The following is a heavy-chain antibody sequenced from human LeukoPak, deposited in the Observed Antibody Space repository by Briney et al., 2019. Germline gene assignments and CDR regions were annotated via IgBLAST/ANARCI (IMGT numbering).Heavy chain of an antibody. CDR2: ISYDGTKK. J-gene: IGHJ4*02. CDR3: ARDAYKGLYYFDY. D-gene: IGHD5-24*01. CDR1: GYTFSSYH. V-gene: IGHV3-30*03. Sequence: GGSLRLSCAGSGYTFSSYHMHWLRQAPGKGLEWVALISYDGTKKYYADSLQGRVTVSRDNSKNTLYLQLQTLRPEDTAVYYCARDAYKGLYYFDYWGQGTLVTVSS.